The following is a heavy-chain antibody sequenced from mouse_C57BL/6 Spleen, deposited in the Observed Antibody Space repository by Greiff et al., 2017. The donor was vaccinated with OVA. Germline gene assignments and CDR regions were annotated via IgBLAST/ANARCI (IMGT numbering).Heavy chain of an antibody. Sequence: QVQLQQPGPELVKPGASVKLSCKASGYTFTSYWMHWVKQRPGQGLEWIGNINPSNGGTNYNEKFKSKATLTVDKSSSTAYMQLSSLTSEDSAVYYCARLGNYYSNSWFAYWGQGTLVTVSA. CDR1: GYTFTSYW. D-gene: IGHD2-5*01. V-gene: IGHV1-53*01. CDR2: INPSNGGT. J-gene: IGHJ3*01. CDR3: ARLGNYYSNSWFAY.